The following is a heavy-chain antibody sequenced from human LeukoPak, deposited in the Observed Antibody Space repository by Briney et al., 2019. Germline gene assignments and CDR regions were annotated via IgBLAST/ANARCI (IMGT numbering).Heavy chain of an antibody. CDR1: GGSISSSSYY. V-gene: IGHV4-39*07. D-gene: IGHD1-26*01. J-gene: IGHJ4*02. Sequence: SETLSLTCTVSGGSISSSSYYWGWIRQPPGKGLEWIGSIYYSGSTYYNPSLKSRITISVDTSKNQFSLKLSSVTAADTAVYYCARGGFGWELLGFDYWGQGTLVTVSS. CDR2: IYYSGST. CDR3: ARGGFGWELLGFDY.